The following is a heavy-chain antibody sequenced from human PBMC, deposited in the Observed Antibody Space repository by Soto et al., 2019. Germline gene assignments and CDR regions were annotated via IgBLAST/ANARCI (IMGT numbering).Heavy chain of an antibody. CDR3: ARGGGAAMALDAFDI. J-gene: IGHJ3*02. D-gene: IGHD5-18*01. CDR1: GFTVSSNY. CDR2: IYSGGST. V-gene: IGHV3-53*01. Sequence: GGSLRLSCAASGFTVSSNYMSWVRQAPGKGLAWVSVIYSGGSTYYADSVKGRFTISRDNSKNTLYLQMNSLRAEDTAVYYCARGGGAAMALDAFDIWGQGTMVTVSS.